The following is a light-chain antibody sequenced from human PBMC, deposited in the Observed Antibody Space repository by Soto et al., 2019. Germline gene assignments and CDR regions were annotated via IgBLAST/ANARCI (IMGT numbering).Light chain of an antibody. V-gene: IGKV1-33*01. CDR3: LQSDNLP. CDR2: DAS. Sequence: DIQMTQSPSSLSASVGDRVTITCQASQDISNYLNWYHQKPGKAPKLLIYDASNLETGVQSRFSESGSGTDFTFTISSLQPEDIETYYCLQSDNLPFGGGTKVEIK. J-gene: IGKJ4*01. CDR1: QDISNY.